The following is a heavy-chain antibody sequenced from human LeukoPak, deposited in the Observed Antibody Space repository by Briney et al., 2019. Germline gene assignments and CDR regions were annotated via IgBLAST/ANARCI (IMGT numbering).Heavy chain of an antibody. V-gene: IGHV1-8*01. D-gene: IGHD2-2*01. J-gene: IGHJ4*02. Sequence: ASVKVSCKASGYTFTSYDINWVRQATGQGLEWMGWMNPNSGNTGYAQKFQGRVTMTRNTSISTAYMELSSLRSEDTAVYYCARLVPAATGYDYWGQGTLVTVSS. CDR1: GYTFTSYD. CDR2: MNPNSGNT. CDR3: ARLVPAATGYDY.